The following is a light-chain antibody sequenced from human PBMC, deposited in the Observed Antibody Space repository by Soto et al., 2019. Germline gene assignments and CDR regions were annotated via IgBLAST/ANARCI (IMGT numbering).Light chain of an antibody. V-gene: IGKV3-20*01. Sequence: EIVLTQSPGTLSLSPGQRATLSCRASQSVSSNYLAWYQQKPGQAPRILIFGASSRATGIPDRFSGSGSGTDFTLTITTLEPDDFAVYYCHQYGTSPRTFGQGTKVDIK. J-gene: IGKJ1*01. CDR2: GAS. CDR1: QSVSSNY. CDR3: HQYGTSPRT.